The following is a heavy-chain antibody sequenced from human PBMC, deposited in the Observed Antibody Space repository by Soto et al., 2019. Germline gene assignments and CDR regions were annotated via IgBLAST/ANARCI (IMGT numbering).Heavy chain of an antibody. D-gene: IGHD2-8*01. V-gene: IGHV1-2*02. CDR2: INPKSGGT. CDR1: GYSFTACF. CDR3: ARVPISVINANKWFDP. J-gene: IGHJ5*02. Sequence: GVSVQVSCLASGYSFTACFIYWVQQAPGQGGEGMGWINPKSGGTNYYQRLQDRVTITGDTSISPAYMELSRLRSDDTAVYYCARVPISVINANKWFDPWGQGTLVTVSS.